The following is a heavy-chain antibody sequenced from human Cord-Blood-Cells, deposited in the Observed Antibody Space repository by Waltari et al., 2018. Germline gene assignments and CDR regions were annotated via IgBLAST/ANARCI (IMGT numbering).Heavy chain of an antibody. Sequence: QVQLVESGGGVVQTGRSLRISCAASGFNFSSYGMNWVRQAPGKGLEWVAVIWYDGSNKYYADSVKGRFTISRDNSKNTLYLQMNSLRAEDTAVYYCARHAVAAAAYDYWGQGTLVTVSS. CDR2: IWYDGSNK. CDR1: GFNFSSYG. CDR3: ARHAVAAAAYDY. V-gene: IGHV3-33*01. D-gene: IGHD6-13*01. J-gene: IGHJ4*02.